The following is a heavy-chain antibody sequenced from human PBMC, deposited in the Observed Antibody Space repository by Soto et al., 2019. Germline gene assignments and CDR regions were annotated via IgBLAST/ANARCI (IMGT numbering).Heavy chain of an antibody. CDR3: TRGFNFPCDY. CDR1: GFTFSSYA. J-gene: IGHJ4*02. V-gene: IGHV3-23*01. Sequence: GGSLRLSCAASGFTFSSYAMTWVRQAPGKGLEWVSSISGSGGTPYYADSVKGRFTTSTDNSKNTLYLHMSGLRADDTAVYYCTRGFNFPCDYWGQGTLVTVSS. CDR2: ISGSGGTP. D-gene: IGHD3-3*01.